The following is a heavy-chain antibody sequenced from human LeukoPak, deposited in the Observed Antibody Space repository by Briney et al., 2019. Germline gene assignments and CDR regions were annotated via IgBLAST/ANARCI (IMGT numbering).Heavy chain of an antibody. CDR2: IYYSGSA. D-gene: IGHD1-26*01. CDR3: ARRIVGATHWFDP. CDR1: GGSKNSYY. J-gene: IGHJ5*02. V-gene: IGHV4-59*08. Sequence: SETLSLTCTVSGGSKNSYYWSWIRQPPGKGLEWIGHIYYSGSANYNPSLKSRVTISLDTSKNQFSLKLSSVTASHTAAYYCARRIVGATHWFDPWGQGTLVTVSS.